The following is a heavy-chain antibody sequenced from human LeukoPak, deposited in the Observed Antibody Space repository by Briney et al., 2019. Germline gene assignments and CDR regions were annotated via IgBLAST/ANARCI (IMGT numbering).Heavy chain of an antibody. CDR2: IYSDGSRT. Sequence: GGSLRLSCAASGFTFSSFAMHWVRQAPGKGLEYLSAIYSDGSRTYYADSVKGRFTISRDNARNSVYLQMNSLRVEDTAVYYCARDPVEWELLLDYWGQGTLVTVSS. J-gene: IGHJ4*02. CDR3: ARDPVEWELLLDY. D-gene: IGHD1-26*01. CDR1: GFTFSSFA. V-gene: IGHV3-64*04.